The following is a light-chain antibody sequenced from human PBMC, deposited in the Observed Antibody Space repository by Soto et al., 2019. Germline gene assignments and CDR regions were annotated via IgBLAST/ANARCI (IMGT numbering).Light chain of an antibody. V-gene: IGKV1-9*01. CDR1: QGISSY. J-gene: IGKJ3*01. Sequence: DIQLTQSPSFLSASVGDRVTITCRASQGISSYLAWYQQKPGKAPQLLIYAASTLQSGVPSRFSGSGSGTEFTLTISSLPPEDFATYYCQQLNSYSFTFGPGTKVDIK. CDR3: QQLNSYSFT. CDR2: AAS.